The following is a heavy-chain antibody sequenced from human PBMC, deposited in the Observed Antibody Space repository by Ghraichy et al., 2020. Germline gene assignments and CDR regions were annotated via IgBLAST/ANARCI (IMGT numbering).Heavy chain of an antibody. Sequence: SETLSLTCTVSGGSISSSSYYWGWIRQPPGKGLEWIGSIYYSGSTYYNPSLKSRVTISVDTSKNQFSLKLSSVTAADTAVYYCARPRLPIVGALFDPWGQGTLVTVSS. CDR1: GGSISSSSYY. J-gene: IGHJ5*02. CDR2: IYYSGST. D-gene: IGHD1-26*01. CDR3: ARPRLPIVGALFDP. V-gene: IGHV4-39*01.